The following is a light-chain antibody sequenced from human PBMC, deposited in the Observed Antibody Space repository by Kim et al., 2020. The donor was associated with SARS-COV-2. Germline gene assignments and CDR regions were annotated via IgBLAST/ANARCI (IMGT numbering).Light chain of an antibody. CDR2: EAS. Sequence: EIVLTQSPATLSLSPGERATLSCRASQSVSSYLAWYQQKPGQAPRLLIYEASNRATGIPARFSGSGSGTDFTLTISSLEPEDFAVYYCQQRSNWPPALTLGGETRREI. CDR3: QQRSNWPPALT. CDR1: QSVSSY. V-gene: IGKV3-11*01. J-gene: IGKJ4*01.